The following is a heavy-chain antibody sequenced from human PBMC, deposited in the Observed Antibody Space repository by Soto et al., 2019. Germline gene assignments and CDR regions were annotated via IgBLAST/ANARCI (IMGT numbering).Heavy chain of an antibody. V-gene: IGHV4-39*01. J-gene: IGHJ6*02. D-gene: IGHD3-3*01. CDR2: IYYSGST. CDR1: GGSISSSSYY. Sequence: QLQLQESGPGLMKPSETLSLTCTVSGGSISSSSYYWGWIRQPPGKGLEWIGSIYYSGSTYYNPSLKSRVTISVDTSKNQFSLKLSSVTAADTAVYYCARLRGVWSGYYRRYYYGMDVWGQGTTVTVSS. CDR3: ARLRGVWSGYYRRYYYGMDV.